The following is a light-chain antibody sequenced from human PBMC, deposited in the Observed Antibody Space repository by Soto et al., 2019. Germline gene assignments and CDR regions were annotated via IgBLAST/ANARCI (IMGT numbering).Light chain of an antibody. CDR1: SSKIAAGYD. V-gene: IGLV1-40*01. Sequence: QPVLPQPPSVSGAPGHRVTISCTGSSSKIAAGYDVHWYQQLPGTAPQLLISGNSNRPSGVPDRFSGSKSGTSASLAITGLQAEDEADYYCQSYDSSLSGHVVFGGGTKLTVL. CDR3: QSYDSSLSGHVV. CDR2: GNS. J-gene: IGLJ2*01.